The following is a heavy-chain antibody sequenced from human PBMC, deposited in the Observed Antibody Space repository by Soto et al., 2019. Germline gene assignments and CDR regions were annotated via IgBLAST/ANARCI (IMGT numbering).Heavy chain of an antibody. D-gene: IGHD6-6*01. CDR1: GASIRSTDYY. Sequence: SETLSLTCTVSGASIRSTDYYWSWIRQAPGKGLEWIGYVYYTGSTYYNPSLMSRLTISVDTSKNQFSLKLTSVTAAETAVYYCVRTAREAAVVPHWLDRWAQGTQVTVYS. CDR2: VYYTGST. V-gene: IGHV4-30-4*01. CDR3: VRTAREAAVVPHWLDR. J-gene: IGHJ5*02.